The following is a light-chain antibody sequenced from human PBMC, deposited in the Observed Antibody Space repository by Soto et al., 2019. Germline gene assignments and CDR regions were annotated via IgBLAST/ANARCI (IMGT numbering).Light chain of an antibody. CDR1: QIFPSSY. CDR3: QHYDSSPT. V-gene: IGKV3-20*01. CDR2: GAS. Sequence: EIALTQSPGTLSLSPGERATLSCRASQIFPSSYLAWYQQTPGQAPRLLIYGASSRATGIPDRFSGSGSGTDFILTISRLEPEDFAVYYCQHYDSSPTFGGGTKVEIK. J-gene: IGKJ4*01.